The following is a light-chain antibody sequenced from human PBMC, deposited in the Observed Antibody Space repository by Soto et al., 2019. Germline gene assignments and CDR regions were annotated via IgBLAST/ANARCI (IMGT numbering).Light chain of an antibody. CDR2: ETS. V-gene: IGLV7-46*01. CDR1: PGAVTSGNF. CDR3: LLSFSGPRV. Sequence: QAVVTQEPSLSVSPGGKFTPTCPSSPGAVTSGNFPYWFQQKPGQAPRTLIYETSNKHSWTPARFSGSLLGGKAALTLSGAQPEDEAEYYCLLSFSGPRVFGGGTKLTVL. J-gene: IGLJ3*02.